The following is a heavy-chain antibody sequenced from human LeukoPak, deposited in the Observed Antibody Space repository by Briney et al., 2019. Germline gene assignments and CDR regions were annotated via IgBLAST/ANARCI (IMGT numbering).Heavy chain of an antibody. CDR2: ISYDGSNK. Sequence: GGSLRLSCAASGFTFSSYGMRWVRQAPGKGLEWVAVISYDGSNKYYADSVKGRFTISRNNSKNTLYLQMNSLRAEDTAVYYCAKDQGWEEVVTPTFYYYGMDVWGQGTTVTVSS. J-gene: IGHJ6*02. V-gene: IGHV3-30*18. CDR1: GFTFSSYG. D-gene: IGHD4-23*01. CDR3: AKDQGWEEVVTPTFYYYGMDV.